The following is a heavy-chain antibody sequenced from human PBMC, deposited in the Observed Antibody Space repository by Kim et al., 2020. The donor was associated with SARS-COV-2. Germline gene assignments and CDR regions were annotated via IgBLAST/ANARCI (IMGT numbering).Heavy chain of an antibody. CDR1: GYTFTSDY. V-gene: IGHV1-46*01. Sequence: ASVKVSCKASGYTFTSDYMHWVRQAPGQGLEWMGIINPSGGSTSYAQKFQGRVTMTRDTSTSTVYMELSSLRSEDTAVYYCARTVRGVTCPDYWGQGTLVTVSS. CDR3: ARTVRGVTCPDY. CDR2: INPSGGST. D-gene: IGHD3-10*01. J-gene: IGHJ4*02.